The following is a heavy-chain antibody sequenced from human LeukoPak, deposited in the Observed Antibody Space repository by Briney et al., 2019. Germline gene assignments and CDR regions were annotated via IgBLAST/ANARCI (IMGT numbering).Heavy chain of an antibody. CDR2: IYPGDSDT. Sequence: GESLKISCKRSGYSFTSYWIGWVRQMPGKGLEWMGIIYPGDSDTRYSPSFQGQVTISADKSISTAYLQWSSLKASDTAMYYCARHTLTGTTYGPHVYYYYYMDVWGKGTTVTVSS. D-gene: IGHD1-7*01. CDR3: ARHTLTGTTYGPHVYYYYYMDV. V-gene: IGHV5-51*01. CDR1: GYSFTSYW. J-gene: IGHJ6*03.